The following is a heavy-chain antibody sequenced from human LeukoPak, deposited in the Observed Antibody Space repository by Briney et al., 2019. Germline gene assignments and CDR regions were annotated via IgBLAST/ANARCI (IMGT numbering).Heavy chain of an antibody. D-gene: IGHD2-2*01. J-gene: IGHJ3*02. V-gene: IGHV3-66*02. CDR3: ARDRGFHCSSTSCSTRNAFDI. CDR1: GFTVSSNY. Sequence: GGSPRLSCAASGFTVSSNYMSWVRQAPGKGLEWVSVIYSGGSTYYADSVKGRFTISRDNSKNTLYLQVNSLRAEDTAVYYCARDRGFHCSSTSCSTRNAFDIWGQGTMVTVSS. CDR2: IYSGGST.